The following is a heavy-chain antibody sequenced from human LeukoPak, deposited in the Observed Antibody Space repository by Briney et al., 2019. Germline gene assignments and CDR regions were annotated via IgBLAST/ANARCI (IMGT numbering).Heavy chain of an antibody. J-gene: IGHJ4*02. CDR2: INPNSGGT. Sequence: ASVKVSCKASGYTFTGYYMHWVRQAPGQGLEWMGWINPNSGGTSYAQKFQGRVTMTRDTSISTAYMELSRLRSDDTAVYYCARACSSTSCFTNSFDYWGQGTLVTVSS. D-gene: IGHD2-2*01. CDR3: ARACSSTSCFTNSFDY. V-gene: IGHV1-2*02. CDR1: GYTFTGYY.